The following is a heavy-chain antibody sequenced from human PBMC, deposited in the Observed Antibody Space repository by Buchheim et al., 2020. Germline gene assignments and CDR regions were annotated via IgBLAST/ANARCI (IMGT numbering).Heavy chain of an antibody. Sequence: QVQLVQSGAEVRMPGASVKVSCKASGYTFTSYAIHWVRQAPGQSLEWMGWINAGTGTTKYSRKFQGRVSVTRDTSASTVYMEVTNLRSEDTAVFYCARTPTGGAAVVVTFDSWGQGTL. CDR3: ARTPTGGAAVVVTFDS. D-gene: IGHD6-25*01. CDR2: INAGTGTT. CDR1: GYTFTSYA. J-gene: IGHJ4*01. V-gene: IGHV1-3*01.